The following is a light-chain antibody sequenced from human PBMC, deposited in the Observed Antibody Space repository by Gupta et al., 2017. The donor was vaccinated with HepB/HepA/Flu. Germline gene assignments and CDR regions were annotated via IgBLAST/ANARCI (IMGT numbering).Light chain of an antibody. CDR1: SNDVGFYNL. CDR2: DVS. J-gene: IGLJ2*01. CDR3: CSYADVTTL. Sequence: QTALTQPASVSGSLGQAIAISCYCTSNDVGFYNLVSWYQQHPGEAPKVLIYDVSNLPSGVSGRFSGSKSGNTASLTISGLQAEDEADYYCCSYADVTTLFGGGTKLTVL. V-gene: IGLV2-23*02.